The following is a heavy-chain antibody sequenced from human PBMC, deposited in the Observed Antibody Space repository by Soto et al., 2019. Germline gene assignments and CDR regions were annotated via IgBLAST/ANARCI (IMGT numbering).Heavy chain of an antibody. J-gene: IGHJ4*02. V-gene: IGHV3-23*01. CDR1: GFTFSTYA. D-gene: IGHD5-12*01. CDR3: AKDSFINLRGYDSY. CDR2: ISGSGDST. Sequence: EVQLLESGGGLVQPGGSLRRSCAASGFTFSTYAMIWVRQAPGKGLEWVSAISGSGDSTYYADSVKGRFTISRDNSKNTLYLQMSSLRAEDTAIYYCAKDSFINLRGYDSYWGQGTLVTVSS.